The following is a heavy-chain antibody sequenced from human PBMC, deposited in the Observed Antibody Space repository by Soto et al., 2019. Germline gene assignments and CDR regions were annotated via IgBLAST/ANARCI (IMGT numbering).Heavy chain of an antibody. CDR1: GFTFTSSA. CDR3: AAEDYYDSSGYSGGYYYYGMDV. CDR2: IVVGSGNT. J-gene: IGHJ6*02. Sequence: GASVKVSCKASGFTFTSSAMQWVRQARGQRLEWIGWIVVGSGNTNYAQKFQERVTITRDMSTSTAYMELSSLRSEDTAVYYCAAEDYYDSSGYSGGYYYYGMDVWGQGTTVTVYS. V-gene: IGHV1-58*02. D-gene: IGHD3-22*01.